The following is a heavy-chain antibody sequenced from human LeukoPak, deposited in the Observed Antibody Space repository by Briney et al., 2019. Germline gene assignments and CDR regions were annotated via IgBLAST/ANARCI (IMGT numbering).Heavy chain of an antibody. CDR3: ARGIADPYSFDS. J-gene: IGHJ4*02. Sequence: SETLSLTCTVSGGSINFYYWSWIRQPAGKGLEWIGRIYSTGSTNYSPSLKSRVTMSVDKSKNQFSLNLSSGIAADTAVYYCARGIADPYSFDSWGQGTLVTVSS. D-gene: IGHD6-13*01. V-gene: IGHV4-4*07. CDR1: GGSINFYY. CDR2: IYSTGST.